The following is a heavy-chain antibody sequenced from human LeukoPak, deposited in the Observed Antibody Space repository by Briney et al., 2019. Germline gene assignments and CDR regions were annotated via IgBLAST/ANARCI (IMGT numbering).Heavy chain of an antibody. D-gene: IGHD5-12*01. CDR1: GFTFRDHS. V-gene: IGHV3-23*01. CDR3: ATSQGAVDPPY. J-gene: IGHJ4*02. Sequence: TGGSLRLSCAASGFTFRDHSMSWIRQAPGKGLEWVSAISGSGGSTYYADSVKGRFTISRDNSKNTLYLQMNSLRAEDTAVYYCATSQGAVDPPYLGQGTLVTVSS. CDR2: ISGSGGST.